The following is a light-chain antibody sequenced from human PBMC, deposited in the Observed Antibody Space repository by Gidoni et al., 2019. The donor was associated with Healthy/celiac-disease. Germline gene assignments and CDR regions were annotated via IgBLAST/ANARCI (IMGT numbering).Light chain of an antibody. V-gene: IGKV3-20*01. Sequence: ELVLTHSPGTLSLSPGERATLSCRASQSVSSSYLAWYQQKPGQAPRLLIYGASSRATGIPDRFSGSGSGTDFTLTISRLEPEDLAVYYCQQYGSSPQTFGQGTKLEIK. CDR1: QSVSSSY. J-gene: IGKJ2*01. CDR3: QQYGSSPQT. CDR2: GAS.